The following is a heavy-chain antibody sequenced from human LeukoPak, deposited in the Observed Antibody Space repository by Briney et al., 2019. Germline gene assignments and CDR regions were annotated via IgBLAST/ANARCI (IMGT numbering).Heavy chain of an antibody. CDR1: GGSLSGHF. D-gene: IGHD6-6*01. J-gene: IGHJ4*02. V-gene: IGHV4-34*01. Sequence: PSETLSLTCGVYGGSLSGHFWSWIRQPPGKGLEWIGEINHSGSTNYNPSLKSRVTISVDTSKNQFSLRLNSVTAADTAVYYCVREYTTPSTSFDYWGQGTLVTVSS. CDR3: VREYTTPSTSFDY. CDR2: INHSGST.